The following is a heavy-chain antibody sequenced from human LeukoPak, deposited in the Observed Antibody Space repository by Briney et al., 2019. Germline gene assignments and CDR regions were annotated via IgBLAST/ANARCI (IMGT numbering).Heavy chain of an antibody. V-gene: IGHV3-30*02. D-gene: IGHD2-2*01. CDR1: GFTFSSNG. CDR2: IRYDGSNK. Sequence: GGSLRLSCAASGFTFSSNGMHWVRQAPGKGLEWVAFIRYDGSNKYYADSVKGRFTISRDNSKNTLYLQMNSLRAEDTAVYYCAKGGYCSSTSCYAWGAFDIWGQGTMVTVSS. J-gene: IGHJ3*02. CDR3: AKGGYCSSTSCYAWGAFDI.